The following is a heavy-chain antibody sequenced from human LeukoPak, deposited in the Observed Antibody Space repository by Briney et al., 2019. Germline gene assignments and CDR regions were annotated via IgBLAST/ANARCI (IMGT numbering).Heavy chain of an antibody. CDR3: ARSGRGGAFDI. J-gene: IGHJ3*02. V-gene: IGHV3-74*01. Sequence: GGSLRLSCAGSGFTLSSNWMHWVRQGPGRGLVWVSRIYSDGSRTNYADSVKGRFTISGDNAKNTLYLQMNSLRAEDTAVYYCARSGRGGAFDIWGQGTMVTVSS. CDR1: GFTLSSNW. D-gene: IGHD1-26*01. CDR2: IYSDGSRT.